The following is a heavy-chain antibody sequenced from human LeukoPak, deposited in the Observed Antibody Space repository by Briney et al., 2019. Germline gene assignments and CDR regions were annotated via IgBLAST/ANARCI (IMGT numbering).Heavy chain of an antibody. V-gene: IGHV4-59*08. CDR1: GGSISRYY. Sequence: SETLSLTCTLSGGSISRYYWSWIRQPPRKGLEWIGYIYYSGSTNYNPSLKSRVTISVDTSKNQFSLKLSSVTAADTAVYYCVRHGLPGYSSSWAFTGDYYYMDVWGKGTTVTVSS. CDR3: VRHGLPGYSSSWAFTGDYYYMDV. D-gene: IGHD6-13*01. CDR2: IYYSGST. J-gene: IGHJ6*03.